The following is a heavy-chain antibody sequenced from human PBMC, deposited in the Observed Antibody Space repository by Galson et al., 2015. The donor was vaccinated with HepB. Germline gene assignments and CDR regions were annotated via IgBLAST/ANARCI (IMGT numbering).Heavy chain of an antibody. Sequence: SVKVSCKASGYTFTSYALHWVRQAPGQRLEWMGWIDAGNGSTKYLQKFQGRVTITRDTSATTAYMELSSLRSEDTAVYYCARGGGFGYGFQDYWGQGTLVTVSS. J-gene: IGHJ4*02. D-gene: IGHD5-18*01. CDR1: GYTFTSYA. V-gene: IGHV1-3*01. CDR3: ARGGGFGYGFQDY. CDR2: IDAGNGST.